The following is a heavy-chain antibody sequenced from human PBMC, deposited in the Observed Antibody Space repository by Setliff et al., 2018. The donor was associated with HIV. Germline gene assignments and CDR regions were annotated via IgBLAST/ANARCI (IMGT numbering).Heavy chain of an antibody. CDR3: ARGIRDSCEGSPYYSYCYMDV. D-gene: IGHD3-9*01. CDR2: VFYTGAT. Sequence: TLYLTCTVSGGSINSGCYSWTWVRHVQGKGLEWFGFVFYTGATYSSPSTKSRITMSVDTSRNQFSLKVNSVTAADTAVYYCARGIRDSCEGSPYYSYCYMDVWGTGTTVTVSS. J-gene: IGHJ6*03. CDR1: GGSINSGCYS. V-gene: IGHV4-31*03.